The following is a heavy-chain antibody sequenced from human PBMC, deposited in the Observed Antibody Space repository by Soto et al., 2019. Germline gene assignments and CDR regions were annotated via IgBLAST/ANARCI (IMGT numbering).Heavy chain of an antibody. CDR2: IWFDGSNK. CDR1: GFTFSSYG. D-gene: IGHD2-15*01. CDR3: ARDGGGVASWNYFDY. Sequence: QVQLVESGGGVVQPGRSLRLSCAASGFTFSSYGMHWVRQAPGKGLEWVAVIWFDGSNKYYADSVKGRFTISRDNSKNTLYLQMNSLRAEDTAVYYCARDGGGVASWNYFDYWGQGTLVTVSS. V-gene: IGHV3-33*01. J-gene: IGHJ4*02.